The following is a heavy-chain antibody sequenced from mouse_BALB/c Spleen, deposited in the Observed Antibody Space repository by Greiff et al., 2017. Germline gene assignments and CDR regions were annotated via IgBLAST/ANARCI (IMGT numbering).Heavy chain of an antibody. J-gene: IGHJ3*01. CDR2: ISSGGST. V-gene: IGHV5-6-5*01. CDR1: GFTFSSYA. Sequence: EVQLVESGGGLVKPGGSLKLSCAASGFTFSSYAMSWVRQTPEKRLEWVASISSGGSTYYPDSVKGRFTISRDNARNILYLQMSSLRSEDTAMYYCARGRGEGFAYWGQGTLVTVSA. CDR3: ARGRGEGFAY.